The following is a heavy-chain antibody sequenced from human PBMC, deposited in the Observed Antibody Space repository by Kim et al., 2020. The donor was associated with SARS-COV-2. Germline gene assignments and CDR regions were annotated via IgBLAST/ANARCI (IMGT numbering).Heavy chain of an antibody. CDR3: ARGPSKSTTVTTFNDY. CDR1: GGSISSGGYY. D-gene: IGHD4-17*01. Sequence: SETLSLTCTVSGGSISSGGYYWSWIRQHPGKGLEWIGYIYYSGSTYYNPSLKSRVTISVDTSKNQFSLKLSSVTAADTAVYYCARGPSKSTTVTTFNDYWGQGTLVTVSS. V-gene: IGHV4-31*03. J-gene: IGHJ4*02. CDR2: IYYSGST.